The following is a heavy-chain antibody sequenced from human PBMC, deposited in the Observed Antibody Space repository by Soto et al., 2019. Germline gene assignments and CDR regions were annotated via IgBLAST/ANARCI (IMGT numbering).Heavy chain of an antibody. CDR3: ARDQGRTVTRGDWFDP. Sequence: GGSLRLSCAASGFMLSTYAMHWVRQDQGKGLEWLAVISYDGSDIYYGDSGKGRFTISRDNSRNTLYLEMNSLQTEDTAVFYCARDQGRTVTRGDWFDPWGQGTLVTVSS. D-gene: IGHD6-19*01. CDR2: ISYDGSDI. CDR1: GFMLSTYA. J-gene: IGHJ5*02. V-gene: IGHV3-30-3*01.